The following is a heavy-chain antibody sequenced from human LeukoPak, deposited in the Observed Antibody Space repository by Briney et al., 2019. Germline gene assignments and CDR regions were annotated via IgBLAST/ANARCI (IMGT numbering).Heavy chain of an antibody. CDR1: GGTFSSYA. V-gene: IGHV1-69*04. J-gene: IGHJ4*01. D-gene: IGHD2-21*02. Sequence: ASVKVSCKASGGTFSSYAISWVRQAPGQGLEWMGRIIPILGIANYAQKFQGRVTITADKSTSTAYMELSSLRSEDTAVYYCARDGLAYCGGDCYTGVDYWGQEPWSPSPQ. CDR3: ARDGLAYCGGDCYTGVDY. CDR2: IIPILGIA.